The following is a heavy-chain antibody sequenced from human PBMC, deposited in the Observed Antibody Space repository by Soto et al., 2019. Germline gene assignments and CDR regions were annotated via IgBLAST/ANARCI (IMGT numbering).Heavy chain of an antibody. Sequence: PSETLSLTCTVSGCSISSSSYYWGWIRQPPGKGLEGIGRIYYSGSTYYNPSLKSRVTISVDTYKNQFSLKLSSVTAADTAVYYCASAEYNWKFDYWGQGTLVTVS. CDR2: IYYSGST. V-gene: IGHV4-39*01. D-gene: IGHD1-20*01. CDR1: GCSISSSSYY. J-gene: IGHJ4*02. CDR3: ASAEYNWKFDY.